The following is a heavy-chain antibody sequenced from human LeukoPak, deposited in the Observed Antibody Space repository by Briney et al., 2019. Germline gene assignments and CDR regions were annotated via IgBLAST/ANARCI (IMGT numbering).Heavy chain of an antibody. CDR3: AKDRTGYSYGYFLSP. D-gene: IGHD5-18*01. CDR1: GFTFTFYA. CDR2: ISDSVSGGST. Sequence: PGGSLRLSCAASGFTFTFYAMSWVRQAPGKGLEWVSTISDSVSGGSTYYADSVKGRFTISRDNSKNTLYLQMNSLRAEDTAVYYCAKDRTGYSYGYFLSPWGQGTLVTVSS. J-gene: IGHJ5*02. V-gene: IGHV3-23*01.